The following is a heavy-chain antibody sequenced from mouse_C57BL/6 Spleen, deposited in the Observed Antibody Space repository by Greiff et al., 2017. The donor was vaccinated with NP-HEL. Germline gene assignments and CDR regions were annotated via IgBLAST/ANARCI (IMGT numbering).Heavy chain of an antibody. Sequence: EVKLMESGPGLVKPSQSLSLTCSVTGYSITSGYYWNWIRQFPGNKLEWMGYISYDGSNNYNPSLKNRISITRDTSKNQFFLKLNSVTTEDTATYYCAREGYYFAYWGQGTLVTVSA. CDR3: AREGYYFAY. J-gene: IGHJ3*01. D-gene: IGHD1-1*01. CDR2: ISYDGSN. CDR1: GYSITSGYY. V-gene: IGHV3-6*01.